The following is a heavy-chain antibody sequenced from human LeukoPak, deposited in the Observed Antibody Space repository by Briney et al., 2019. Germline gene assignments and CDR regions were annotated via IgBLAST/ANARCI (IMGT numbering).Heavy chain of an antibody. Sequence: PGGSLRLSCAASGFTFSSYGMHWVRQAPGKGLGWVAFIRYDGSNKYYADSVKGRFTISRDNSKNTLYLQMNSLRAEDTAVYYCARDRTYDSSGLFDYWGQGTLVTVSS. CDR1: GFTFSSYG. V-gene: IGHV3-30*02. D-gene: IGHD3-22*01. CDR3: ARDRTYDSSGLFDY. CDR2: IRYDGSNK. J-gene: IGHJ4*02.